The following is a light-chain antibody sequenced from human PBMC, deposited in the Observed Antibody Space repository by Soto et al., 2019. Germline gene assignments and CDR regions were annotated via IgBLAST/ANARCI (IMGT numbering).Light chain of an antibody. V-gene: IGKV3-20*01. Sequence: EIVMTQSPGTLSLSPGETATLSCRASQSVSSNYVAWFHQKPGQAPRLLTYGASSRATGVPDRFSASGYGTDITLTISRLEPEDFAVYYCQQYGSSPWTFGQGTKVDI. CDR2: GAS. CDR1: QSVSSNY. J-gene: IGKJ1*01. CDR3: QQYGSSPWT.